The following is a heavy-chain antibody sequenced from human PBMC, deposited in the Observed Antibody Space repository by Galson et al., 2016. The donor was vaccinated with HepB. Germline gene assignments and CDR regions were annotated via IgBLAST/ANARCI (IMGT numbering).Heavy chain of an antibody. CDR2: IYYTGST. J-gene: IGHJ3*02. CDR1: GGSIKSDNYY. Sequence: SETLSLTCTVSGGSIKSDNYYWGWIRQPPGKGLEWIGSIYYTGSTYGKQSLKSRVTMSVDTAKNQISLRLSSVTAADTAVHYCARHSRLRFREHNAFDIWGQGTVVTVSS. CDR3: ARHSRLRFREHNAFDI. V-gene: IGHV4-39*01. D-gene: IGHD3-10*01.